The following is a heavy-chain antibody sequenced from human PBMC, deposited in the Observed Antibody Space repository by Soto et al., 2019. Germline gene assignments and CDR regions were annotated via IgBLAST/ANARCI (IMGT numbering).Heavy chain of an antibody. V-gene: IGHV3-7*04. Sequence: GGSLRLSCAASGFTFSSYWMSWVRQAPGKGLEWVANIKQDGSEKYYVDSVKGRFTISRDNAKNSLYLQMNSLRAEDTAVYYCARVWSGPYYYYMDVWGKGTTVTVSS. J-gene: IGHJ6*03. CDR1: GFTFSSYW. D-gene: IGHD3-3*01. CDR3: ARVWSGPYYYYMDV. CDR2: IKQDGSEK.